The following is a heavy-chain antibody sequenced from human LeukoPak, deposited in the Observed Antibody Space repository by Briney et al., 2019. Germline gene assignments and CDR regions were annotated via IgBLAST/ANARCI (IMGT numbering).Heavy chain of an antibody. V-gene: IGHV3-23*01. CDR2: MSHSGGGA. Sequence: GGSLRLSCAGSGFTFSSYAMIWVRQAPGKGLEWVAITMSHSGGGAYYADSVKGRFTISRDNSKNTLYLQMNSLRAEDTAVYYCARGRQQLVLNYWGQGTLVTVSS. CDR3: ARGRQQLVLNY. D-gene: IGHD6-13*01. J-gene: IGHJ4*02. CDR1: GFTFSSYA.